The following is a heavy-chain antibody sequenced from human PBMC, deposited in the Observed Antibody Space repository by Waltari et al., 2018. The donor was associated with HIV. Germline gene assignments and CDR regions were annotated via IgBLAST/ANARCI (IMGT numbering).Heavy chain of an antibody. V-gene: IGHV1-69*01. CDR3: ARPRGTMVRGVIPDAFDI. Sequence: VQLVQSGAEVKKTGSSVKVSCKASGGAFSRYVISWVRQAPGQALEWMGGIIPIFGTANYAQKFQGRVTITADESTSTAYMELSSLRSEDTAVHYCARPRGTMVRGVIPDAFDIWGQGTMVTVSS. J-gene: IGHJ3*02. D-gene: IGHD3-10*01. CDR2: IIPIFGTA. CDR1: GGAFSRYV.